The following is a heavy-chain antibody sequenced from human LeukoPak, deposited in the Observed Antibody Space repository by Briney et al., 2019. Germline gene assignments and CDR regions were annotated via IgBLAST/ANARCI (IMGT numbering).Heavy chain of an antibody. D-gene: IGHD3-16*01. CDR1: GGSISNYY. CDR2: IYYSGNT. V-gene: IGHV4-59*12. Sequence: PSETLSLTCTVPGGSISNYYWSWIRQPPGKGLEWIGYIYYSGNTNYNPSLKSRVTISVDTSKNQFSLKLNSVTAADTAVYYCARQPHPRGYFDYWGQGTLVTVFS. J-gene: IGHJ4*02. CDR3: ARQPHPRGYFDY.